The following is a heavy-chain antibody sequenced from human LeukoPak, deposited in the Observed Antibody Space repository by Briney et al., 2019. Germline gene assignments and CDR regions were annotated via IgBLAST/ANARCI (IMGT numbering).Heavy chain of an antibody. V-gene: IGHV1-18*01. CDR3: ARDWYCDRSADVFDI. CDR2: TSAYNGNT. J-gene: IGHJ3*02. CDR1: GYTFTSYG. D-gene: IGHD3-22*01. Sequence: ASVKVSCKASGYTFTSYGISWVRQAPGQGPEWLGWTSAYNGNTYYAQKLQGRVTMTTDTSTSTAYMELRSLRSDDTAVYYCARDWYCDRSADVFDIWGQGTMVTVSS.